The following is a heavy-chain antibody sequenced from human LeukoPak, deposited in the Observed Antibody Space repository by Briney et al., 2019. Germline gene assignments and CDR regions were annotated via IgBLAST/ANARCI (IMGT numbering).Heavy chain of an antibody. Sequence: GESLRLSCAASGFTFSSYAMHWVRQAPGKGLEWVALISYDGSNKYYADSVKGRFTISRDNSKNTLYLQMNSLRAEDTAVYYCARGNPLYCSGGSCYSDDYYNMDVWGQGTTVTVSS. CDR3: ARGNPLYCSGGSCYSDDYYNMDV. CDR1: GFTFSSYA. V-gene: IGHV3-30-3*01. J-gene: IGHJ6*02. D-gene: IGHD2-15*01. CDR2: ISYDGSNK.